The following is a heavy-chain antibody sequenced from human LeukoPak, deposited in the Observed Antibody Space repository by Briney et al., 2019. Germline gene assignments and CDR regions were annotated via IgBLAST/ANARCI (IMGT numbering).Heavy chain of an antibody. CDR3: ARDSVGATQDLDY. CDR2: ISSSSSYI. D-gene: IGHD1-26*01. CDR1: GGSISSSSYY. Sequence: PSETLSLTCTVSGGSISSSSYYWGWVRQAPGKGPEWVSSISSSSSYIYYADSVKGRFTISRDNAKNSLYLQMNSLRAEDTAVYYCARDSVGATQDLDYWGQGTLVTVSS. V-gene: IGHV3-21*01. J-gene: IGHJ4*02.